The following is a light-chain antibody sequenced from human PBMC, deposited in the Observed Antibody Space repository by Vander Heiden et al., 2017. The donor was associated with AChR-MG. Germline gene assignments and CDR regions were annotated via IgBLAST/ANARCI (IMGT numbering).Light chain of an antibody. CDR2: DDK. CDR3: QVWDSDGDHPV. V-gene: IGLV3-21*02. J-gene: IGLJ3*02. CDR1: RIGHMS. Sequence: SYVLTQTSSVSVAPGPTARITRGVKRIGHMSVHWYGQRPGQAPMLVVFDDKDRPSGIPERFSGSKTGNTATLTISRVEPGDEADYFCQVWDSDGDHPVFGGGTKLTVL.